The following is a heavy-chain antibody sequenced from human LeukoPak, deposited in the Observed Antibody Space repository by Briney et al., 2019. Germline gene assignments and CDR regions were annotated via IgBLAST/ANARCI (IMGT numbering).Heavy chain of an antibody. CDR2: IYYSGSS. J-gene: IGHJ4*02. Sequence: PSETLSLTCTVSGGSISNNNYYWAWIRQPPGKGLECIGSIYYSGSSYYNPSLKSRVTISVDTSKNQFFLRLSSVTAADTAVYYCATWRTAKTGFDYWGQGTLVTVSS. V-gene: IGHV4-39*01. CDR3: ATWRTAKTGFDY. D-gene: IGHD1-1*01. CDR1: GGSISNNNYY.